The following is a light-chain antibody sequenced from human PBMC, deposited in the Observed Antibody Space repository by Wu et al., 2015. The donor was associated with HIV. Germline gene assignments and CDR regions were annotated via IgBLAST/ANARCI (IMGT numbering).Light chain of an antibody. J-gene: IGKJ4*01. CDR1: QTVNNN. CDR2: GA. V-gene: IGKV3-15*01. Sequence: ASQTVNNNVAWYQQKPGQAPRLLIYGAFPGPLVSQKRFGASGSGTDFTLTISSVQSGDFAVYYCQQYAFWPLTFGGGTKVEIK. CDR3: QQYAFWPLT.